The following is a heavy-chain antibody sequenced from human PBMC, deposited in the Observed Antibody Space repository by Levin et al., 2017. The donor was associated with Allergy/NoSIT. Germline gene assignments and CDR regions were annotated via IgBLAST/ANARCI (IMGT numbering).Heavy chain of an antibody. CDR3: ARGSSWFDY. J-gene: IGHJ5*01. CDR1: GGSIRSYY. CDR2: IYYSGST. V-gene: IGHV4-59*01. Sequence: SQTLSLTCSVSGGSIRSYYWSWIRQPPGKGLEWIGYIYYSGSTNYNPSLRSRVTISVDTSKNQFSLKVSSVTAADTAVYYCARGSSWFDYWGQGTLVTVSS.